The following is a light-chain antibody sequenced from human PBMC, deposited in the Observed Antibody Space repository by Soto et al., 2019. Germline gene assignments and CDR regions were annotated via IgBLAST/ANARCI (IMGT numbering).Light chain of an antibody. J-gene: IGKJ5*01. CDR1: QSVSSY. CDR3: QQRSNRPLT. V-gene: IGKV3-11*01. CDR2: DAS. Sequence: IVLTHSPATLSLXXGXXAXXFFXASQSVSSYFAWYQQKPGQAPNLLIYDASNRATGIPARFSGSGSGTDFTLTISSLEPEDFAVYYCQQRSNRPLTFGQGTRLAIK.